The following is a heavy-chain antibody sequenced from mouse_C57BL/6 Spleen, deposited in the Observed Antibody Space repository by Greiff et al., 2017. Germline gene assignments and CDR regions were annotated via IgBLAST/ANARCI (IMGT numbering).Heavy chain of an antibody. CDR2: ISYDGSN. CDR3: TGNYDGSSDWYFDV. Sequence: ESGPGLVKPSQSLSLTCSVTGYSITSGYYWNWIRQFPGNKLEWMGYISYDGSNNYNPSLKNRISITSDTSKNQYFLKLSSVTTEDTATYYGTGNYDGSSDWYFDVWGTGTTVTVSS. D-gene: IGHD1-1*01. J-gene: IGHJ1*03. CDR1: GYSITSGYY. V-gene: IGHV3-6*01.